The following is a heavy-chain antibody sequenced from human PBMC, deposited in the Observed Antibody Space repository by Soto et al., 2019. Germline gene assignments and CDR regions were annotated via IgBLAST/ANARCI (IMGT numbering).Heavy chain of an antibody. CDR1: GFSFDDYA. D-gene: IGHD3-22*01. J-gene: IGHJ4*02. CDR2: ITWNSGYI. V-gene: IGHV3-9*01. Sequence: GGSLRLSCAASGFSFDDYAMHWVRQAPGRGLEWVSGITWNSGYIGYADSVKGRFTISKDNAKNSLYLKMNSLRPEDTAVYYCAKGTYDSSGYYTAPDYWGQGTLVTVSS. CDR3: AKGTYDSSGYYTAPDY.